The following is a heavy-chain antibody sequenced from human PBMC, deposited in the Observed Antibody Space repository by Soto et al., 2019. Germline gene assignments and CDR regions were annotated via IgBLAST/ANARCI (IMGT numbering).Heavy chain of an antibody. V-gene: IGHV1-18*01. CDR1: GYMFISYG. CDR2: ISAYNGNT. CDR3: VRDLDGSGSYYTDY. J-gene: IGHJ4*02. D-gene: IGHD3-10*01. Sequence: ASVKVSCKASGYMFISYGINWVRQAPGQGLEWMGWISAYNGNTKYAQNLQGRVTMTTDTSTSTAYMEMRSLRSDDTAVYYCVRDLDGSGSYYTDYWGPETLVTVSS.